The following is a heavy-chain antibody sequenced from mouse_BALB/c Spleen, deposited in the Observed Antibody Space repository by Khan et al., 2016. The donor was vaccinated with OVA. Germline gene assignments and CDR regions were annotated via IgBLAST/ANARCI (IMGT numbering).Heavy chain of an antibody. CDR1: GYSFTSHT. CDR3: GRRTTGYDMDY. D-gene: IGHD2-12*01. V-gene: IGHV1-4*01. CDR2: INPCCGYT. Sequence: VQLQESGAELARPGASVKLSCQASGYSFTSHTMHWVKQRPGQGLYWIGYINPCCGYTNYNQNFNDKSTMTANKSASKAYMQLSSMTTEDSAVKYWGRRTTGYDMDYWGQGTSVTVSA. J-gene: IGHJ4*01.